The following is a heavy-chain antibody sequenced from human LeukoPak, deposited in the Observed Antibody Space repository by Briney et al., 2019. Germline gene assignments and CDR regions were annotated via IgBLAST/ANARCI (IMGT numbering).Heavy chain of an antibody. CDR2: ISSSSSYI. CDR3: ARGLIVPAALNWFDP. V-gene: IGHV3-21*01. J-gene: IGHJ5*02. CDR1: GFTFSSYS. Sequence: GGSLRLSCAASGFTFSSYSMNWVRQAPGKGLEWVSSISSSSSYIYYADSVKGRFTISRDNAKNSLYLQVNSLRAEDTAVYYCARGLIVPAALNWFDPWGQGTLVTVSS. D-gene: IGHD2-2*01.